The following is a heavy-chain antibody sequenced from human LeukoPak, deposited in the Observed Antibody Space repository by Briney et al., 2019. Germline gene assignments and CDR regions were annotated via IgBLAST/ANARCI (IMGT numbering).Heavy chain of an antibody. CDR3: AKERAIYCTNGVCPFDY. Sequence: GGSLRLSXAASGFTFSNYAMSWVRQAPGKGLEWVSAISGSGGSTYYADSVKGRFTISRDNSKNTLYLQMNSLRAEDTAVYYCAKERAIYCTNGVCPFDYWGQGTLVTVSS. D-gene: IGHD2-8*01. CDR1: GFTFSNYA. V-gene: IGHV3-23*01. CDR2: ISGSGGST. J-gene: IGHJ4*02.